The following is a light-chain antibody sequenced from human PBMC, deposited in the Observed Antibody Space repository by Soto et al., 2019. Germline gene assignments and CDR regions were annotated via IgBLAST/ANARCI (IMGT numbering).Light chain of an antibody. CDR3: LQHYNFSWT. CDR2: AAS. CDR1: QDIRND. V-gene: IGKV1-6*01. Sequence: AIQMTQSPSSLSASVGDRVTLTCRASQDIRNDLGWYQQKPGMAPRFLIYAASNLQSGVPSRFSGSGSGTDFTLTISSLQPEDFATYYCLQHYNFSWTFXQGTEVDIK. J-gene: IGKJ1*01.